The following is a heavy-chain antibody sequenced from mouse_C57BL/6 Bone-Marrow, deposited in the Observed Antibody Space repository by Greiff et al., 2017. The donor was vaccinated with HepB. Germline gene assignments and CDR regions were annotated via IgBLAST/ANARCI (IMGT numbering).Heavy chain of an antibody. Sequence: QVQLKESGPGLVQPSQSLSITCTVSGFSLTSYGVHWVRQSPGKGLEWLGVIWRGGSTDYNAALMSRLSITKDNSKSQVFFKMNSLQADDTAIYYCAKNAYDSLYFDYWGQGTTLTVSS. J-gene: IGHJ2*01. CDR3: AKNAYDSLYFDY. CDR1: GFSLTSYG. D-gene: IGHD2-4*01. V-gene: IGHV2-5*01. CDR2: IWRGGST.